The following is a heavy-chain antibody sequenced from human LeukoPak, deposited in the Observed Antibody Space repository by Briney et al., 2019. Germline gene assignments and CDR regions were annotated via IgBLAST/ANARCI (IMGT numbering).Heavy chain of an antibody. CDR1: GGSFSGYY. CDR2: INHSGST. D-gene: IGHD6-13*01. V-gene: IGHV4-34*01. Sequence: SEILSLTCAVYGGSFSGYYWSWIRQPPGKGPEWIGEINHSGSTNYNPSLKSRVTISVDTSKNQFSLKLSSVTAADTAVYYCARERSSSWYVGYYYYMDVWGKGTTVTVSS. J-gene: IGHJ6*03. CDR3: ARERSSSWYVGYYYYMDV.